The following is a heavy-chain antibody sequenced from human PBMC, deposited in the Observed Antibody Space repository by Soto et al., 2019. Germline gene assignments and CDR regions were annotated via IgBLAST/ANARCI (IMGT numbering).Heavy chain of an antibody. J-gene: IGHJ5*02. CDR1: GYSFSSYG. D-gene: IGHD3-3*01. V-gene: IGHV1-18*04. CDR2: ISGYNGDT. CDR3: ARDRLPGTAYSDFWSGGSRWFDP. Sequence: QVQLVQSGTEVKKTGASVRVSCKTSGYSFSSYGISWVRQAPGQGLEWMGWISGYNGDTNYAQKFQGRVTMTTDTLTKTAYVDLRSLRPDDTAVDFCARDRLPGTAYSDFWSGGSRWFDPWGQGTLVSVSS.